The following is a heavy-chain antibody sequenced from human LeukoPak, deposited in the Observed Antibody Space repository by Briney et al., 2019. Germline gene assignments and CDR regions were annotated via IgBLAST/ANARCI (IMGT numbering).Heavy chain of an antibody. CDR3: ARALYSSITTPLDY. J-gene: IGHJ4*02. Sequence: KASETLSLTCAVYGGSFSGYYWSWVRQPPGKGLEWIGEINHSGSTNYNPSLKSRVTISVDTSKNQFSLKLSSVTAADTAVYYCARALYSSITTPLDYWGQGTLVTVSS. CDR1: GGSFSGYY. D-gene: IGHD6-13*01. CDR2: INHSGST. V-gene: IGHV4-34*01.